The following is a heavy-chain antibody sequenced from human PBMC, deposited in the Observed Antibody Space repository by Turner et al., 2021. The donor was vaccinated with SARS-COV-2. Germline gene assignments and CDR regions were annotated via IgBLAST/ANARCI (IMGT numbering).Heavy chain of an antibody. CDR2: IYCSGST. CDR1: GGSISSHY. CDR3: EGQSSGWYLPYFDY. Sequence: QVQLQESGLGRVKPSETLFLPCTVSGGSISSHYWTWIRQPPGKGLEWIGYIYCSGSTNYNPSLKSRVTISVDTTKNQFSLKLSSVTAADTAVYYCEGQSSGWYLPYFDYWGQGTLVTVSS. J-gene: IGHJ4*02. V-gene: IGHV4-59*08. D-gene: IGHD6-19*01.